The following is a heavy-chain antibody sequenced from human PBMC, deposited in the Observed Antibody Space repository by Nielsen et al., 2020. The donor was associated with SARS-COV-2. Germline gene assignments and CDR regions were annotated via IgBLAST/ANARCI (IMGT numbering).Heavy chain of an antibody. CDR2: ISSSSSYI. J-gene: IGHJ4*02. CDR1: GFTFSSYS. V-gene: IGHV3-21*01. Sequence: GGSLRLSCAASGFTFSSYSMNWVRQAPGKGLEWVSSISSSSSYIYYADSVKGRFTISRDNAKNSLYLQMNSLRAEDTAVYYCARVRRSYERFDYWGQGTLVTVSS. D-gene: IGHD5-12*01. CDR3: ARVRRSYERFDY.